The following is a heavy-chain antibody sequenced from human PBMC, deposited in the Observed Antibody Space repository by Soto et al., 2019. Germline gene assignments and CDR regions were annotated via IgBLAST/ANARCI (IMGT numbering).Heavy chain of an antibody. Sequence: GGSLLVSCAASVFIFSISTLSWVRQAPGKGLEWVSCISPSSSYIYYADSVKGRFSISRDNAKNSLFLEMNNLRAEDTAVYYCAREPRDSSAWGQGTMVTVSS. V-gene: IGHV3-21*01. CDR2: ISPSSSYI. CDR3: AREPRDSSA. J-gene: IGHJ5*02. CDR1: VFIFSIST.